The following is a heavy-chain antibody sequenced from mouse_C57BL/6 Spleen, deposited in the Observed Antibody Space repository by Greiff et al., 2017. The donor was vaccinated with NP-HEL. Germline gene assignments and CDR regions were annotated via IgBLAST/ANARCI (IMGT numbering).Heavy chain of an antibody. D-gene: IGHD1-1*01. CDR3: TNYYGSSGYFDV. V-gene: IGHV14-4*01. J-gene: IGHJ1*03. Sequence: VQLQQSGAELVRPGASVKLSCTASGFNIKDDYMHWVKQRPEQGLEWIGWIDPENGDTEYASKFQGKATITADTSSNTAYLQLSSLTSEDTAVYYCTNYYGSSGYFDVWGTGTTVTVSS. CDR1: GFNIKDDY. CDR2: IDPENGDT.